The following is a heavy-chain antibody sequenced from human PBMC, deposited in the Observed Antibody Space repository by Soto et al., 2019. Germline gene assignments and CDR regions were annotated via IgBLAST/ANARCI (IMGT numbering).Heavy chain of an antibody. CDR1: VYTFTSYA. CDR3: ARGIAAAGSPYNWFDP. Sequence: GASVKVSCKASVYTFTSYAMHWVRQAPGQRLEWMGWINAGNGNTKYSQKFQGRVTITRDTSASTAYMELSSLRSEDTAVYYCARGIAAAGSPYNWFDPWGQGTLVTVSS. J-gene: IGHJ5*02. D-gene: IGHD6-13*01. V-gene: IGHV1-3*01. CDR2: INAGNGNT.